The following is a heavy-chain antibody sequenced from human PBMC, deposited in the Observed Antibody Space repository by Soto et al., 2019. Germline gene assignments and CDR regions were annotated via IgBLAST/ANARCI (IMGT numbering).Heavy chain of an antibody. CDR3: ARNMDYYYGPGSGNGHGF. D-gene: IGHD3-10*01. J-gene: IGHJ6*02. CDR2: NNPKFGDT. Sequence: QVQLVQSGAEVKEPGDSVRVSCEASGYTFTAYYIHWVRQAPGQGLEWMGWNNPKFGDTTYAQDFQGRVTMTRDMSISTAYMELSRLTSDDTAIYYCARNMDYYYGPGSGNGHGFWGQGTTVTVFS. CDR1: GYTFTAYY. V-gene: IGHV1-2*02.